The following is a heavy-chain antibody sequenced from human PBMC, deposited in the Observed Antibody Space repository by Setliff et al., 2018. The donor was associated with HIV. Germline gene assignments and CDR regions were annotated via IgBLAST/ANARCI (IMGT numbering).Heavy chain of an antibody. D-gene: IGHD1-26*01. J-gene: IGHJ4*02. CDR3: ARVGSYWSTFDY. CDR2: LNTETGNS. Sequence: ASVKVSCKASGYTLTTYGISWVRQAPGQGLQWMGWLNTETGNSMYAQGFTGQFVFSLDTSVSTAFLQINSLKAEDTAMYYCARVGSYWSTFDYWGQGAVVTVSS. V-gene: IGHV7-4-1*02. CDR1: GYTLTTYG.